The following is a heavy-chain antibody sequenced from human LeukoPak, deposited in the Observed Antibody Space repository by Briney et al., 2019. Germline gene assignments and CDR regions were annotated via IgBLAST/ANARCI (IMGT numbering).Heavy chain of an antibody. CDR2: ISGNGET. J-gene: IGHJ4*02. V-gene: IGHV3-23*01. D-gene: IGHD3-16*01. CDR1: GISFSSFA. CDR3: AKASWVSSTDAVR. Sequence: GGSLRLSCAASGISFSSFAMSWVRQGPARGLEWVSSISGNGETFYADSVKGRFTLSSDSSRNTVYFQLNNLRVEDTAIYYCAKASWVSSTDAVRWGQGTLVTVSS.